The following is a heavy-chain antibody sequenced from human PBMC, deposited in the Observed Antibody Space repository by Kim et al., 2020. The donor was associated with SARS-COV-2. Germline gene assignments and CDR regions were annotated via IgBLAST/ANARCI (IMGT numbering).Heavy chain of an antibody. CDR1: GYTFTSYG. J-gene: IGHJ5*02. Sequence: ASVKVSCKASGYTFTSYGISWVRQAPGQGLEWMGWISAYNGNTNYAQKLQGRVTMTTDTSTSTAYMELRSLRSDDTAVYYCARDRYDSSGYYFGHWFDPWGQGTLVTVSS. CDR2: ISAYNGNT. CDR3: ARDRYDSSGYYFGHWFDP. V-gene: IGHV1-18*01. D-gene: IGHD3-22*01.